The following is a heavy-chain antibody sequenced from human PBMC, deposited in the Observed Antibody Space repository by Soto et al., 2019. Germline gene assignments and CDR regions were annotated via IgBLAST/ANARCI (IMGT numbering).Heavy chain of an antibody. CDR3: AKNYYYDSPGYAFDI. D-gene: IGHD3-22*01. Sequence: PGGSLRLSCAASGFTFSSYSMNWVRQAPGKGLEWVSSISSGSSYIFYADSVKGRFTISRDNAKNTLFLQMDSLRAEDTAVYYCAKNYYYDSPGYAFDIWGQGTMVTVS. V-gene: IGHV3-21*01. CDR2: ISSGSSYI. CDR1: GFTFSSYS. J-gene: IGHJ3*02.